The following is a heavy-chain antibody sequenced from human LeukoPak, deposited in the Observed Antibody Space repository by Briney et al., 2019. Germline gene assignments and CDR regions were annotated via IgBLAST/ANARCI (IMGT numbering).Heavy chain of an antibody. CDR1: GGSISSGDYY. Sequence: SETLSLTCTVSGGSISSGDYYWSWIRQPPGKGLEWIGYIYYSGSTYYNPSLKSRVTISVDTSKNQFSLKLSSVTAADTAVYYCARGGYDILTGYTQGGFDPWAREPWSPSPQ. J-gene: IGHJ5*02. CDR3: ARGGYDILTGYTQGGFDP. V-gene: IGHV4-30-4*01. D-gene: IGHD3-9*01. CDR2: IYYSGST.